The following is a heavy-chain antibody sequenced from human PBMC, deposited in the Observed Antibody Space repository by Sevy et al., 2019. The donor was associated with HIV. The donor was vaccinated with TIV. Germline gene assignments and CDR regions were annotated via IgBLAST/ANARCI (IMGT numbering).Heavy chain of an antibody. J-gene: IGHJ3*02. CDR2: ISYDGSNK. CDR3: ARGGYYDSSGYYYDAFDI. D-gene: IGHD3-22*01. CDR1: GFTFSSYA. Sequence: GGSLRLSCAASGFTFSSYAMHWVRQAPGKGLEWVAAISYDGSNKYYADSVKGRFTISRDNSKNTLYLQMNSLRAEDTAVYYCARGGYYDSSGYYYDAFDIWGQGTMVTVSS. V-gene: IGHV3-30-3*01.